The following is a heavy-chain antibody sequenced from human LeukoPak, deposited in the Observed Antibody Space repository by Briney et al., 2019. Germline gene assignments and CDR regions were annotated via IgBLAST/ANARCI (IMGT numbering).Heavy chain of an antibody. J-gene: IGHJ3*02. CDR1: GFTFSSYS. Sequence: GGSLRLSCAASGFTFSSYSMNWVRQAPGKGLEWVSSISSGSSYIDYADSVKGRFTISRDNAKNSLYLQMNSLRAEDTAVYYCAKKYRSSWYQANAAFDIWGQGTLVTVSS. D-gene: IGHD6-13*01. CDR2: ISSGSSYI. V-gene: IGHV3-21*01. CDR3: AKKYRSSWYQANAAFDI.